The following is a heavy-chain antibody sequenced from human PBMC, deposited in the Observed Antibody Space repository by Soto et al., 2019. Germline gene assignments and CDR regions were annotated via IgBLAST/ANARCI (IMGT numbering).Heavy chain of an antibody. V-gene: IGHV1-18*01. D-gene: IGHD2-2*01. CDR2: ISAYNGNT. Sequence: QVQLVQSGAEVKKPGASVKVSCKASGYTFTSYGISWVRQAPGQGLEWMGWISAYNGNTNYAQKLQGRVTMTTDTSTSTAYMELRSLRSDDTAVYYCARDIPIVCSSTSCYVYFQHRGQGTLVTVSS. CDR3: ARDIPIVCSSTSCYVYFQH. J-gene: IGHJ1*01. CDR1: GYTFTSYG.